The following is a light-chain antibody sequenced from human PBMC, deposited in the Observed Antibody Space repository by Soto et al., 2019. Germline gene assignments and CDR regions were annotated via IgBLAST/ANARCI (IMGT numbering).Light chain of an antibody. J-gene: IGKJ5*01. V-gene: IGKV1-9*01. CDR1: QGSSSY. CDR3: QQLNSYPIT. CDR2: AAS. Sequence: IQFTQCPSSLTPSLASISAIACRASQGSSSYLAWYQQKPGKAPKLLIYAASTLQSGVPSRFSGSGSGTHFTLTISSLQPEDFATYYCQQLNSYPITFGQGTRLEIK.